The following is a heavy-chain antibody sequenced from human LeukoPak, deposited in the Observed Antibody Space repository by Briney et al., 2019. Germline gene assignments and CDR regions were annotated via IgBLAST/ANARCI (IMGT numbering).Heavy chain of an antibody. D-gene: IGHD3-16*01. CDR3: ATLRRGGGGDF. J-gene: IGHJ4*02. CDR1: GGSISGSF. Sequence: SETLSLTCTVSGGSISGSFWSWIRQPPGKGLEWIGYVYYSGSTSYNPSLKSRVTISVDRSRNQFSLKMNTVTAADTAVYYCATLRRGGGGDFWGQGALVTVSS. V-gene: IGHV4-59*08. CDR2: VYYSGST.